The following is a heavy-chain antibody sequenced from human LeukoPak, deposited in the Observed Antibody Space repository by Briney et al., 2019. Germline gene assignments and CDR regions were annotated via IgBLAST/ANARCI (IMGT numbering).Heavy chain of an antibody. CDR2: ISYDGSNK. V-gene: IGHV3-30*18. D-gene: IGHD6-13*01. CDR3: AKAEQQLGDAFDI. CDR1: GFTFSSYA. J-gene: IGHJ3*02. Sequence: GGSLRLSCAASGFTFSSYAMSWVRQAPGKGLEWVAVISYDGSNKYYADSVKGRFTISRDNSKNTLYLQMNSLRAEDTAVYYCAKAEQQLGDAFDIWGQGTMVTVSS.